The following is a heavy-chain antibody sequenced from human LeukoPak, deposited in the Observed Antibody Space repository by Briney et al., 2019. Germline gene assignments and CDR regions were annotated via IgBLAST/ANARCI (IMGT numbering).Heavy chain of an antibody. D-gene: IGHD3-22*01. Sequence: GGSLRLSCAASGFTFSDYAMSWVRQAPGKGLEWVSTISDSGVTTFYADSVRGRFTVSRDKPSRTVYLDMTSLRAEDSAVYYCAKGRSGYYYDSSGYYLFDYWGQGTLVTVSS. V-gene: IGHV3-23*01. J-gene: IGHJ4*02. CDR1: GFTFSDYA. CDR3: AKGRSGYYYDSSGYYLFDY. CDR2: ISDSGVTT.